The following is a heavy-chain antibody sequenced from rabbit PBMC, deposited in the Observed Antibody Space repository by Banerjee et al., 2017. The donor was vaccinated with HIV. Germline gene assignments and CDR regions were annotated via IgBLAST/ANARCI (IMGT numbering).Heavy chain of an antibody. V-gene: IGHV1S40*01. CDR3: AREYRYGSSSGLYYFNL. CDR1: GFSFSSSYY. D-gene: IGHD1-1*01. CDR2: IYAGSSGST. J-gene: IGHJ4*01. Sequence: QSLEESGGDLVKPGASLTLTCTASGFSFSSSYYMCWVRQAPGKGLEWIACIYAGSSGSTYYASWAKGRFTISKTSSTTVTLQMTSLTAADTATYFCAREYRYGSSSGLYYFNLWGPGTLVTVS.